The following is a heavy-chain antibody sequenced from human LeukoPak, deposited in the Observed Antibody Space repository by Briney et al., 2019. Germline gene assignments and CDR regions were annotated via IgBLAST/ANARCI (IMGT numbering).Heavy chain of an antibody. Sequence: SETLSLTCAVSGGSISSSNWWSWVRQPPGKGLEWIGEIYHSGSTNYNPSLKSRVTISVDKSKNQFPLKLSSVTAADTAVYYCARDGSWSGYYVHNAFDIWGQGTMVTVSS. V-gene: IGHV4-4*02. CDR2: IYHSGST. CDR3: ARDGSWSGYYVHNAFDI. J-gene: IGHJ3*02. CDR1: GGSISSSNW. D-gene: IGHD3-3*01.